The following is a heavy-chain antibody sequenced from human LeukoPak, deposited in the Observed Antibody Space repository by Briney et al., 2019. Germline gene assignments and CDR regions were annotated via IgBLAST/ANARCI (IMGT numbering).Heavy chain of an antibody. V-gene: IGHV3-30*18. J-gene: IGHJ4*02. Sequence: PGRSLRLSCAASGFTFSSYGMHWVRQAPGKGPEWVAVISYDGSNKYYADSVKGRFTISRDNSKNTLYLQMNSLRAEDTAVYYCAKLDYSAYCSGGSCYSGSFDYWGQGTLVTVSS. CDR3: AKLDYSAYCSGGSCYSGSFDY. D-gene: IGHD2-15*01. CDR2: ISYDGSNK. CDR1: GFTFSSYG.